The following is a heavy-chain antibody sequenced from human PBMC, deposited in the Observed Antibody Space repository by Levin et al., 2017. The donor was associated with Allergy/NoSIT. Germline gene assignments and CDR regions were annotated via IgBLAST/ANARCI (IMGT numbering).Heavy chain of an antibody. D-gene: IGHD3-22*01. CDR1: GYTFTGYY. J-gene: IGHJ4*02. CDR2: INPNSGGT. CDR3: ARGSDYYDSSGYFDS. Sequence: ASVKVSCKASGYTFTGYYMHWVRQAPGQGLEWMGWINPNSGGTNYAQKFQGRVTMTRDTSFSTAYMELSRLRSDDTAVYFCARGSDYYDSSGYFDSWGQGTLVTVSS. V-gene: IGHV1-2*02.